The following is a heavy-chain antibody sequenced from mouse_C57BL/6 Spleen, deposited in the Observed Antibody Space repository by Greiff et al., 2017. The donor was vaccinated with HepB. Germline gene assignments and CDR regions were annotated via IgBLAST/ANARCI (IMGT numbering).Heavy chain of an antibody. J-gene: IGHJ1*03. Sequence: QVQLQQSGAELVRPGASVTLSCKASGYTFTDYVMHWVKQTPVHGLEWIGAIDPETGGTAYNQKFKGKAILTADKSSSTAYMELRSLTSEDSAVYYCTRGDTTAPYWYFDVWGTGTTVTVSS. V-gene: IGHV1-15*01. CDR1: GYTFTDYV. D-gene: IGHD1-2*01. CDR3: TRGDTTAPYWYFDV. CDR2: IDPETGGT.